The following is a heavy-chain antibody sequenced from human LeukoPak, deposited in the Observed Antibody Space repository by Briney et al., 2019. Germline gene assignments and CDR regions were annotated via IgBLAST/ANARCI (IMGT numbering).Heavy chain of an antibody. CDR1: GFTFSSYG. Sequence: PGGSLRLPCAASGFTFSSYGMHWVRQAPGKGLEWVAFIRYDGSNKYYADSVKGRFTISRDNSKNTLYLQMNSLRAEDTAVYYCAKDPTRYTAMVREYYFDYWGQGTLVTVSS. V-gene: IGHV3-30*02. D-gene: IGHD5-18*01. J-gene: IGHJ4*02. CDR3: AKDPTRYTAMVREYYFDY. CDR2: IRYDGSNK.